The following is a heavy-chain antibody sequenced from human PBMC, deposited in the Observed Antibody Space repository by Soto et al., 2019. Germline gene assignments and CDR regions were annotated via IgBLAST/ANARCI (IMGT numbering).Heavy chain of an antibody. CDR2: ISAYNGNT. Sequence: GASVKVSCKASGYTFTSYGISWVRQAPGQGLEWMGWISAYNGNTNYAQKLQGRVTMTTDTSTSTAYMELRSLRSDDTAVYYCARRDDYVWGSYYVNAFDIWGQGTLVTVSS. CDR3: ARRDDYVWGSYYVNAFDI. J-gene: IGHJ3*02. CDR1: GYTFTSYG. V-gene: IGHV1-18*01. D-gene: IGHD3-16*01.